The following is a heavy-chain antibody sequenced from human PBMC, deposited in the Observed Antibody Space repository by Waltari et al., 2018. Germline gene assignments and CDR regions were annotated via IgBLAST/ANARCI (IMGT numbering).Heavy chain of an antibody. CDR3: ASRYYFDY. V-gene: IGHV3-7*01. CDR2: IKQDGSEK. Sequence: EVQLVESVGDLVQPGGSLRLSWSVSGFNFSRYWMGWVRQAPGKGLEWVAKIKQDGSEKYYVDSVKGRFTISRDNAKNSLFLQMNSLRAEDTAVYYCASRYYFDYWGLGTLVTVSS. J-gene: IGHJ4*02. CDR1: GFNFSRYW.